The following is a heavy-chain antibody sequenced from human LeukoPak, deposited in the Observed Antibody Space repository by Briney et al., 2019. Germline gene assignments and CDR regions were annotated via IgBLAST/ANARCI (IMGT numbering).Heavy chain of an antibody. V-gene: IGHV1-46*01. CDR2: INPTGGST. D-gene: IGHD1-26*01. Sequence: GASVKVSCKASGYRFASQYVHWVRQAPGQGLEWMGIINPTGGSTRNAQKFQGRFSKTGDTSTSTVYMELSRLRSEGTAVYYCASELSNRENFDYWGQGTLVIVSS. CDR1: GYRFASQY. CDR3: ASELSNRENFDY. J-gene: IGHJ4*02.